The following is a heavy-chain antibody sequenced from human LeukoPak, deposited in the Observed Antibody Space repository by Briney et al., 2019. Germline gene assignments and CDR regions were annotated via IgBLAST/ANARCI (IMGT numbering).Heavy chain of an antibody. CDR3: AKDQGRYCSGGSCAIFDY. V-gene: IGHV3-30*02. CDR1: GFTFSTYG. D-gene: IGHD2-15*01. CDR2: IRYDGVIK. J-gene: IGHJ4*02. Sequence: PGGSLRLSCAASGFTFSTYGMHWVRQAPGKGLEWVAFIRYDGVIKYYADSVKGRFTISRDNSKNTLYLQMNNLRAEDTTVYYCAKDQGRYCSGGSCAIFDYWGQGTLVTVSS.